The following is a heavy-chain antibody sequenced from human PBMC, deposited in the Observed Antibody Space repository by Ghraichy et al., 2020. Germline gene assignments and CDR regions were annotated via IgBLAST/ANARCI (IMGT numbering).Heavy chain of an antibody. Sequence: GGSLRLSCAASGFTFSSYGMHWVRQAPGKGLEWVAVIWYDGSNKYYADSVKGRFTISRDISKNTLYLQMNSLRAEDTAVYHCARDLGAAGISNWGQGTLVTVSS. CDR3: ARDLGAAGISN. D-gene: IGHD6-13*01. J-gene: IGHJ4*02. CDR1: GFTFSSYG. V-gene: IGHV3-33*01. CDR2: IWYDGSNK.